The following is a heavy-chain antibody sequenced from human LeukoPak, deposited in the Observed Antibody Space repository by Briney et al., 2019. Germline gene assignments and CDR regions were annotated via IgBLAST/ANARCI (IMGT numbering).Heavy chain of an antibody. J-gene: IGHJ6*03. Sequence: SETLSLTCTVSGGSISSYYWSWIRQPPGKGLEWIGYIYYSGSTNYNPSLKSRVTISVDTSKNQFSLKLSSVTAADTAVCYCARRGMVRGVLGYYYYYMDVWGKGTTVTISS. V-gene: IGHV4-59*01. CDR1: GGSISSYY. CDR3: ARRGMVRGVLGYYYYYMDV. CDR2: IYYSGST. D-gene: IGHD3-10*01.